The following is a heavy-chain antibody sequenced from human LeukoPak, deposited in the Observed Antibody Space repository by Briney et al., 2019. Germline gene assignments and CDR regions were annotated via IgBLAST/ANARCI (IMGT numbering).Heavy chain of an antibody. CDR1: GGSFSGYY. Sequence: SSETLSLTCAVYGGSFSGYYWSWIRQPPGKGLEWIGEINHSGSTNYNPSLKSRVTISVDTSKNQFSLKLSSVTAADMAVYYCASYMVRGPMGSSWGQGTLVTVSS. D-gene: IGHD3-10*01. CDR3: ASYMVRGPMGSS. J-gene: IGHJ5*02. V-gene: IGHV4-34*01. CDR2: INHSGST.